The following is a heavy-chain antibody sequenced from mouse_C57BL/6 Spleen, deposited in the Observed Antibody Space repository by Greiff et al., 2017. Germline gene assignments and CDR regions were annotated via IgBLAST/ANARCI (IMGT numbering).Heavy chain of an antibody. D-gene: IGHD1-1*01. J-gene: IGHJ1*03. V-gene: IGHV6-3*01. CDR3: TGRGAYYYGSSYWYFDV. CDR1: GFTFSNYW. CDR2: IRLKSDNYAT. Sequence: EVKLEESGGGLVQPGGSMKLSCVASGFTFSNYWMNWVRQSPETGLEWVAQIRLKSDNYATHYAESVKGRFTISRDDSKSSVYLKMNNLRAEDTGMYYCTGRGAYYYGSSYWYFDVWGTGTTVTVSS.